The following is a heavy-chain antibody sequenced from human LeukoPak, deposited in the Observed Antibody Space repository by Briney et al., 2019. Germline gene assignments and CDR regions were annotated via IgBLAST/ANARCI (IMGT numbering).Heavy chain of an antibody. Sequence: GGSLRLSCAASGFTFSSYSMNWVRQAPGKGLEWVSSISTTSGHIYYSDSVKGRFTISRDNAKNSLYLQMNSLRAEDTAVYYCAREYYGFDYWGQGTLVTVSS. CDR2: ISTTSGHI. J-gene: IGHJ4*02. D-gene: IGHD3-10*01. CDR1: GFTFSSYS. CDR3: AREYYGFDY. V-gene: IGHV3-21*01.